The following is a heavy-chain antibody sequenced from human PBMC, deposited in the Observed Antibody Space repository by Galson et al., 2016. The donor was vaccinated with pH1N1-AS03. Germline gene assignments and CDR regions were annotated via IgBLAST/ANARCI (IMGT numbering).Heavy chain of an antibody. CDR1: GFTFRVYT. Sequence: LRLSCAAFGFTFRVYTMHWVRHVPGKGLVWVSRIDSGATTITYVDSVKGRFTISRDNGRNTLYLQMTDLRADDTALYYCARSTEGAFDYWGQGILVTVSS. V-gene: IGHV3-74*03. CDR2: IDSGATTI. D-gene: IGHD4/OR15-4a*01. CDR3: ARSTEGAFDY. J-gene: IGHJ4*02.